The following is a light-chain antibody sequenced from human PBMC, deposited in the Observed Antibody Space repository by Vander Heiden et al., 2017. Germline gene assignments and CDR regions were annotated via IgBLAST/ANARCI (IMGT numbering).Light chain of an antibody. CDR3: QQFNTSPGT. V-gene: IGKV1-13*02. CDR2: EAS. CDR1: RGINSA. J-gene: IGKJ3*01. Sequence: AIQLTQSPSPLSASVGDSVTATCRASRGINSALAWYQQKPGKPPKLLIYEASSLVSGVPSRFSGSGSGTDFTLTISGLQPEDFATYYCQQFNTSPGTFGPGTKVDIK.